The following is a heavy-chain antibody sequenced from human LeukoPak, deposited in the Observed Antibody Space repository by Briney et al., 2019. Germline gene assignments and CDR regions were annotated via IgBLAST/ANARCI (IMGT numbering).Heavy chain of an antibody. CDR3: ARDGTAILTGYYIFDY. CDR1: GFTFSSYW. D-gene: IGHD3-9*01. V-gene: IGHV3-7*01. J-gene: IGHJ4*02. CDR2: IKQDGSER. Sequence: GGSLRLSYAASGFTFSSYWMSWVRQAPGKGLEWVANIKQDGSERYYVDSVEGRFTISRDNAKNSLYLQMNSLRAEDTAVYYCARDGTAILTGYYIFDYWGQGTLVTVSS.